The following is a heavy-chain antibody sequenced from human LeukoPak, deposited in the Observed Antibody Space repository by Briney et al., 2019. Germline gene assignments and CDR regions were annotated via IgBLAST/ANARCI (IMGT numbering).Heavy chain of an antibody. CDR3: SGGNSVIGIGWFDY. CDR1: GFTFSSYAMH. V-gene: IGHV4-30-4*01. CDR2: IYYSGST. J-gene: IGHJ4*02. D-gene: IGHD4-23*01. Sequence: LRLSCAASGFTFSSYAMHWVRQPPGKGLEWIGYIYYSGSTYYNPSLKSRVTISVDTSKNQFSLKLSSVTAADTAMYYCSGGNSVIGIGWFDYWGQGTLVTVSS.